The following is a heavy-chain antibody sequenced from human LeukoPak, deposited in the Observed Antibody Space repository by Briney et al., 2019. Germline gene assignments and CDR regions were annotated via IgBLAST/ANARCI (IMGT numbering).Heavy chain of an antibody. V-gene: IGHV4-39*07. J-gene: IGHJ4*02. Sequence: SETLSLTCTVSGGSISSSSYYWGWIRQPPGKGLEWIGSIYYSGSPYYNPSLKSRVTISVDTSKKQFSLKLSSVTAADTAVYYCTREAPGTGELDYWGQGTLVTVSS. CDR2: IYYSGSP. CDR3: TREAPGTGELDY. CDR1: GGSISSSSYY. D-gene: IGHD1-26*01.